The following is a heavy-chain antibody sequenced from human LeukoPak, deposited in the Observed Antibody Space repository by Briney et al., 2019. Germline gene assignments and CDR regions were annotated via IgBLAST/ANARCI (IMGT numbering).Heavy chain of an antibody. CDR2: ISGSGGST. J-gene: IGHJ6*04. Sequence: GGSLRLSCAASGFTFSSYAMSWVRQAPGKGLESVSAISGSGGSTYYADSVKGRFTISRDNSKNTLYLQMNSLRAEDTAVYYCAKGSEEDYYYYGMDVWGKGTTVTVSS. V-gene: IGHV3-23*01. D-gene: IGHD6-25*01. CDR1: GFTFSSYA. CDR3: AKGSEEDYYYYGMDV.